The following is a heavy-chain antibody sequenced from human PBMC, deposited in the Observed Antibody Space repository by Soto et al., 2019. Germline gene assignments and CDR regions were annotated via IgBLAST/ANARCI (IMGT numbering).Heavy chain of an antibody. J-gene: IGHJ4*02. CDR3: ARRIPRWIEVAGTLNDY. CDR1: GFIYSSYS. D-gene: IGHD6-19*01. V-gene: IGHV3-48*01. CDR2: ISSSSSTI. Sequence: GGSLRLSCAASGFIYSSYSMNWVRQDQGKGLEWVSYISSSSSTIYYADSVKGRFTISRDNAKNSLYLQMNSLRAEDTAVYYCARRIPRWIEVAGTLNDYWGQGTLVTVSS.